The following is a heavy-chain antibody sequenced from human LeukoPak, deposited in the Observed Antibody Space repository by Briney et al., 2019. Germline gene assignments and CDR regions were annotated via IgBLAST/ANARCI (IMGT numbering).Heavy chain of an antibody. CDR1: GFTVSDSF. J-gene: IGHJ4*02. Sequence: GGSLRLSCAASGFTVSDSFMTWVRQAPGKGLEWVAVIWYDGSNKYYADSVKGRFTISRDNAKNSLYLQMNSLRAEDTAVYYCARGNINFDYWGQGTPVTVSS. CDR3: ARGNINFDY. V-gene: IGHV3-33*08. CDR2: IWYDGSNK.